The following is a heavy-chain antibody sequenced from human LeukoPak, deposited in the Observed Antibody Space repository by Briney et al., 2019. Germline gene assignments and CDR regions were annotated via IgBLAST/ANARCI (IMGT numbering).Heavy chain of an antibody. CDR2: LTSSSSTI. CDR1: GFIFRSYS. Sequence: GGSLRLSCAASGFIFRSYSMNWVRQAPGKGLEWISYLTSSSSTIYYADSVQGRFTISRDNAKNSLYLQMNSLRAEDTAVYYCAREGYNSSSSYYYGMDVWGQGTTVTVSS. D-gene: IGHD6-6*01. J-gene: IGHJ6*02. CDR3: AREGYNSSSSYYYGMDV. V-gene: IGHV3-48*01.